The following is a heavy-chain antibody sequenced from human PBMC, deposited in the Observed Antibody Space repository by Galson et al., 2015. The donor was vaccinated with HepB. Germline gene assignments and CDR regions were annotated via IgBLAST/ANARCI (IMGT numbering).Heavy chain of an antibody. D-gene: IGHD4-17*01. CDR2: ISGGSGSRI. Sequence: SLRLSCAASGITLGPSSMNWVRQAPGKGLEWVSYISGGSGSRIFYAESVKGRFTISRDNAKNSLYLQMNNLRDDDAAVYYCARVADVDYGDHSHFDYWGQGTLVTVSS. J-gene: IGHJ4*02. V-gene: IGHV3-48*02. CDR1: GITLGPSS. CDR3: ARVADVDYGDHSHFDY.